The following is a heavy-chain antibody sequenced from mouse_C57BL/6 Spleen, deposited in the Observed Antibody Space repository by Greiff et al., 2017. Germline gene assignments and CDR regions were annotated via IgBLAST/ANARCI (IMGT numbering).Heavy chain of an antibody. V-gene: IGHV14-2*01. CDR3: AREGDYDYAMDY. Sequence: VQLQQSGAELVKPGASVKLSCTASGFNITDYYMHWVKQRTEQGLEWIGRIDPADGETKYDQKFQGKATITADTSSNTAYLQLSSLTSEDTAFDYCAREGDYDYAMDYWGQGTSVTVSS. CDR1: GFNITDYY. J-gene: IGHJ4*01. D-gene: IGHD2-4*01. CDR2: IDPADGET.